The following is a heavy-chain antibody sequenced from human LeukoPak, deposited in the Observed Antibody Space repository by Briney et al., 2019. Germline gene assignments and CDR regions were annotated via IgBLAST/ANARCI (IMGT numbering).Heavy chain of an antibody. V-gene: IGHV2-70*11. CDR2: IDWDDDK. Sequence: SGPALVKPTQTLTLTCTFSGFSLSTSGMCVSWIRQPPGKALAWLARIDWDDDKYYSTSLKTRLIISKDTSKNQVVLTMTNMDPVDTATYYCARMDCSGGPITNTWGQGTLVTVSS. CDR1: GFSLSTSGMC. D-gene: IGHD2-15*01. CDR3: ARMDCSGGPITNT. J-gene: IGHJ5*02.